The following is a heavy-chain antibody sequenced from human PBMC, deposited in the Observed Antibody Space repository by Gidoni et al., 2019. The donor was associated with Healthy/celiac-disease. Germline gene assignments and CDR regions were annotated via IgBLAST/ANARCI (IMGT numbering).Heavy chain of an antibody. CDR3: AREGEGAAAGTFVP. Sequence: QVQLQESGPGLVKPSQTLSLTCTVSGCSISSGSYYWSWIRQPAGKGLEWIGRIYTSGSTNYNPTLKSRVTISVDTSKNQFSLKLSSVTAADTAVYYCAREGEGAAAGTFVPWGQGTLVTVSS. J-gene: IGHJ5*02. CDR1: GCSISSGSYY. CDR2: IYTSGST. V-gene: IGHV4-61*02. D-gene: IGHD6-13*01.